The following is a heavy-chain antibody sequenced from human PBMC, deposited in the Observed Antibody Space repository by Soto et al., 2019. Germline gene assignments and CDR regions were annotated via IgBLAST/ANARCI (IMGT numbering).Heavy chain of an antibody. CDR3: ARDYYDSSGYHDFDY. V-gene: IGHV1-69*01. CDR2: IITIFVTA. CDR1: GGTFSSYA. Sequence: QVQLVQSGAEVKKPGSSVTVSCKASGGTFSSYAISWVRQAPGQGLEWMGGIITIFVTANYAQKYQGRITITADESTSTAYMELSSLRSEDTAVYYCARDYYDSSGYHDFDYWGQGTLVTVSS. D-gene: IGHD3-22*01. J-gene: IGHJ4*02.